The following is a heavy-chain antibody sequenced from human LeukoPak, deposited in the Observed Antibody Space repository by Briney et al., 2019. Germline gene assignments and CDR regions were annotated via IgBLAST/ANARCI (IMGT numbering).Heavy chain of an antibody. V-gene: IGHV3-20*04. CDR3: ARDPHVEMATIGDY. J-gene: IGHJ4*02. Sequence: GGPLRLSCAASGFTFDDYGMSWVRQAPGKGLEWVSGINWNGGSTGYADSVKGRFTISRDNAKNSLYLQMNSLRAEDTALYYCARDPHVEMATIGDYWGQGTLVTVSS. D-gene: IGHD5-24*01. CDR1: GFTFDDYG. CDR2: INWNGGST.